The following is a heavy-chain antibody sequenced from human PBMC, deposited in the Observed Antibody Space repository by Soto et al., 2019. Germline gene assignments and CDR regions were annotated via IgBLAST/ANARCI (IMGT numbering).Heavy chain of an antibody. Sequence: NPGGSLRLSCAASGFTFSSYSMNWVRQAPGKGLEWVSSISSSSSYIYYADSVKGRFTISRDNAKNSLYLQMNSLRAEDTAVYYCARDGVAVATLSPMDVWGQGTTVTVSS. CDR2: ISSSSSYI. J-gene: IGHJ6*02. V-gene: IGHV3-21*01. CDR3: ARDGVAVATLSPMDV. D-gene: IGHD6-19*01. CDR1: GFTFSSYS.